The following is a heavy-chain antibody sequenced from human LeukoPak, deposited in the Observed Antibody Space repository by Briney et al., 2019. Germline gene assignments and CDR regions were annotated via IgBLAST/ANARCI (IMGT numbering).Heavy chain of an antibody. CDR1: GFTVSSNY. Sequence: PGGSLRLSRAASGFTVSSNYMSWVRQAPGKGLEWVSVIYSGGSTYYADSVKGRFTISRDNSKNTLYLQMNSLRAEDTAVYYCARAWDSSGWYWFDPWGQGTLVTVSS. V-gene: IGHV3-53*01. CDR3: ARAWDSSGWYWFDP. D-gene: IGHD6-19*01. J-gene: IGHJ5*02. CDR2: IYSGGST.